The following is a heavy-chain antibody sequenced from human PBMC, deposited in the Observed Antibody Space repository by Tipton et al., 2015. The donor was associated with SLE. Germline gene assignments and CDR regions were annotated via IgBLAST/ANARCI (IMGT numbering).Heavy chain of an antibody. J-gene: IGHJ4*02. Sequence: GLVKPSETLSLICTVSGDSISANSYHWGWVRQPPGKGLEWIGNVYYSGSTYYSASLRSRVTISLDRSKNHFSLTLNSVTAADTAVYYCAKTTVYSNDLPYFDHWGQGTLVTVSS. CDR1: GDSISANSYH. D-gene: IGHD6-13*01. V-gene: IGHV4-39*07. CDR2: VYYSGST. CDR3: AKTTVYSNDLPYFDH.